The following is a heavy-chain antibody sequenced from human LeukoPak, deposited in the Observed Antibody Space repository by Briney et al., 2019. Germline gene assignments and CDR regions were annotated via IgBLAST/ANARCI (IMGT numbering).Heavy chain of an antibody. CDR2: IRYDGSNK. V-gene: IGHV3-30*02. D-gene: IGHD6-19*01. CDR1: GFTFSSYG. CDR3: ARETRERQWPSKGLDY. J-gene: IGHJ4*02. Sequence: PGGSLRLSCAASGFTFSSYGMHWVRQAPGKGLEWVAFIRYDGSNKYYADSVKGRFTISRDNSKNTLYLQMNSLRAEDTAVYYCARETRERQWPSKGLDYWGQGTLVTVSS.